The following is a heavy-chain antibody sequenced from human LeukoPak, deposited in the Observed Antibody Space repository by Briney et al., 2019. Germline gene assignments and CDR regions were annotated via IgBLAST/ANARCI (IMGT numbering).Heavy chain of an antibody. J-gene: IGHJ6*02. D-gene: IGHD3-16*02. CDR3: ARVRYRQEVPAYYYGMDV. CDR1: GGSMNNYY. V-gene: IGHV4-59*01. Sequence: SETLSLTCIVSGGSMNNYYWTWIRQPPGKGLEWIAYIHYTGITNYNPFLRSRVTISLDASKSQFSLKLNSVTAADTAVYYCARVRYRQEVPAYYYGMDVWGQGTTVTVSS. CDR2: IHYTGIT.